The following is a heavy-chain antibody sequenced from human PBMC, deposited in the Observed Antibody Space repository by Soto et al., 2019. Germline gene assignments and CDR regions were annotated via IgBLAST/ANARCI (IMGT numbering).Heavy chain of an antibody. J-gene: IGHJ6*02. CDR3: ARDTNGDYVGFNYYYGMDV. D-gene: IGHD4-17*01. CDR2: IWYDGSNK. V-gene: IGHV3-33*01. Sequence: LRLSCAASRFTFSSYGMHWVRQAPGKGLEWVAVIWYDGSNKYYADSVKGRFTISRDNSKNTLYLQMNSLRAEDTAVYYCARDTNGDYVGFNYYYGMDVWGQGTAVTVSS. CDR1: RFTFSSYG.